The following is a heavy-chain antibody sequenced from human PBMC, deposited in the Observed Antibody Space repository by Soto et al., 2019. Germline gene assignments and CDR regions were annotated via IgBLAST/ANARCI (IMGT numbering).Heavy chain of an antibody. J-gene: IGHJ5*02. CDR3: AKEPINNPGEYSLFDP. Sequence: SETLSLTCTVSGGSISNYYWNWIRQSPGKGLEWIGYVYYSGGTDYSPSLKSRVTISVDTSKNQFSLKLSSVTAADTAVYYCAKEPINNPGEYSLFDPWGQGTLVTVSS. V-gene: IGHV4-59*01. CDR1: GGSISNYY. CDR2: VYYSGGT. D-gene: IGHD4-17*01.